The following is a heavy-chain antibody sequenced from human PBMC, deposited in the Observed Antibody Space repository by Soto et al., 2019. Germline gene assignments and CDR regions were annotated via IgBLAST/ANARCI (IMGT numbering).Heavy chain of an antibody. V-gene: IGHV3-21*01. CDR1: GFTFSSYS. CDR3: ARNHPRSGWFDP. J-gene: IGHJ5*02. Sequence: EVQLVESGGGLVKPGGSLRLSCAASGFTFSSYSMNWVRQAPGKGLEWVSSISSSSSYIYYADSVKGRFTISRDNAKNSLYLQRNSLRAEDTAVYYCARNHPRSGWFDPWGQGTLVTVSS. CDR2: ISSSSSYI.